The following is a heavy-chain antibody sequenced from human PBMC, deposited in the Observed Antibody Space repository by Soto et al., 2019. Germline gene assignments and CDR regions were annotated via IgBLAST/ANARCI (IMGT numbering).Heavy chain of an antibody. V-gene: IGHV3-48*02. CDR2: ISSSSSTI. CDR1: GFTFSSYS. J-gene: IGHJ6*02. Sequence: GGSLRLSCSASGFTFSSYSMNWVRQAPGKGLEWVSYISSSSSTIYYADSVKGRFTISRDNAKNSLYLQMNSLRDEDTAVYYCARENDFMVWGRYYYYYGMDVWGQGTTVTVSS. CDR3: ARENDFMVWGRYYYYYGMDV. D-gene: IGHD3-16*01.